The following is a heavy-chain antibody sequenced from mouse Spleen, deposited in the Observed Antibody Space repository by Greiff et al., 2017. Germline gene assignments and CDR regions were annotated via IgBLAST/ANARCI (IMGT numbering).Heavy chain of an antibody. CDR1: GFTFSSYA. J-gene: IGHJ2*01. CDR3: ARHEAVGVYFDY. CDR2: ISSGGGNT. V-gene: IGHV5-9-3*01. D-gene: IGHD3-3*01. Sequence: EVQVVESGGGLVKLGGSLKLSCAASGFTFSSYAMSWVRQTPEKRLEWVATISSGGGNTYYPDSVKGRFTISRDNAKNTLYLQMSSLKSEDTAMYYCARHEAVGVYFDYWGQGTTLTVSS.